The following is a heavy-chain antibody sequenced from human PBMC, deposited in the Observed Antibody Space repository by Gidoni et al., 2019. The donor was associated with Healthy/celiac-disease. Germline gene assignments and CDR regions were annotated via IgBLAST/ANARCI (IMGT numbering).Heavy chain of an antibody. J-gene: IGHJ6*02. D-gene: IGHD2-2*01. CDR1: GFTFSSYA. V-gene: IGHV3-30-3*01. CDR3: ARDREDCSSTSCSKGYYYGMDV. Sequence: QVQLVESGGGVVQPGRSLRLSCAASGFTFSSYAMHWVRQAPGKGLEGVAVISYDGSNKYYADSVKGRFTISRDNSKNTLYLQMNSLRAEDTAVYYCARDREDCSSTSCSKGYYYGMDVWGQGTTVTVSS. CDR2: ISYDGSNK.